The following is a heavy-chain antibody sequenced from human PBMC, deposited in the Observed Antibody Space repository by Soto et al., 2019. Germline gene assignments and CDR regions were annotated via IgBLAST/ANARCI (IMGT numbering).Heavy chain of an antibody. CDR1: GYTCTSYD. D-gene: IGHD2-15*01. CDR2: MNPNSGNT. J-gene: IGHJ6*03. V-gene: IGHV1-8*01. CDR3: DCRGPGSYIVVVVAATTYYYMDV. Sequence: QVQLVQYGAEVKKPGASVTVSCKASGYTCTSYDINWVRQATGQGLEWMGWMNPNSGNTGYAQKFQGRVTMTRNTSKSTAQIDASRLKSGDPAVDYCDCRGPGSYIVVVVAATTYYYMDVWGKGTTVTVSS.